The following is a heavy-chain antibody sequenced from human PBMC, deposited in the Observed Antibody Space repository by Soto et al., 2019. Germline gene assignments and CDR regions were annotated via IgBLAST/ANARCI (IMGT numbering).Heavy chain of an antibody. V-gene: IGHV4-31*03. CDR1: GGSISSGVYY. CDR3: ARLCILNGHWFDP. Sequence: QVQLQESGPGLVKPSQTLSLTCTVSGGSISSGVYYWSWIRQHPGKGLEWIGYIYYSGSTYYNPFLKSRVTISVDTSKDQFSLKLSSVTAADTAVYYCARLCILNGHWFDPWGQGTLVTVSS. D-gene: IGHD3-9*01. CDR2: IYYSGST. J-gene: IGHJ5*02.